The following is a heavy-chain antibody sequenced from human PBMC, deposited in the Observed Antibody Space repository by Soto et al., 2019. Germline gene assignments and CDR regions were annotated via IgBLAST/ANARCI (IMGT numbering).Heavy chain of an antibody. Sequence: EVQLLESGGGLVQPGGSLRLSCAASGFTFSSYAMSWVRQAPGKGLEWVSGITGNGATTYYADSVKGRFTISRDISKDKLFLEMKRLTVEDTAVYYCAKDFNGGGVLIRLFDLWGRGTLVTVFS. J-gene: IGHJ2*01. CDR2: ITGNGATT. CDR1: GFTFSSYA. D-gene: IGHD2-21*01. V-gene: IGHV3-23*01. CDR3: AKDFNGGGVLIRLFDL.